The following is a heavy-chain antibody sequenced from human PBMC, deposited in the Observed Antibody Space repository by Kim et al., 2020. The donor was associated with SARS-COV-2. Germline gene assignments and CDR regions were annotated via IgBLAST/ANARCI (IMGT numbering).Heavy chain of an antibody. CDR1: GGSISSYY. V-gene: IGHV4-59*01. CDR2: IYYSGST. Sequence: SETLSLTCTVSGGSISSYYWSWIRQPPGKGLEWIGYIYYSGSTNYNPSLKSRVSISVDTSKNQFSLKLSSVAAADTAVYYCARVRYYFDSSGYYPYYFDYWGQGTLVTVSS. D-gene: IGHD3-22*01. J-gene: IGHJ4*02. CDR3: ARVRYYFDSSGYYPYYFDY.